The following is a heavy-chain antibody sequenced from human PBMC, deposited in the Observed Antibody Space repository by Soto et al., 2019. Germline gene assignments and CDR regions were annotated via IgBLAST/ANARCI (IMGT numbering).Heavy chain of an antibody. CDR1: GFTFSSYV. CDR3: ARDLRLLGSGSYSGVLGY. D-gene: IGHD1-26*01. V-gene: IGHV3-30*03. Sequence: PGGSLRLSCAASGFTFSSYVMHWVRQSPGKGLEWVAVISYDGSNKYYADSVKGRFTISRDNSKNTLYLQMNSLRAEDKAVYYCARDLRLLGSGSYSGVLGYWGQGTLVTVSS. J-gene: IGHJ4*02. CDR2: ISYDGSNK.